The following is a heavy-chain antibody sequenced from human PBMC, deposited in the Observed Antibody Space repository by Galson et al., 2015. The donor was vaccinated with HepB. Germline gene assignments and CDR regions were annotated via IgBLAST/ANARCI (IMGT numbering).Heavy chain of an antibody. CDR1: GFTFSSYG. CDR2: ISYDGSNK. J-gene: IGHJ6*03. V-gene: IGHV3-30*18. CDR3: AKDPVPAAIAYYYYMDV. D-gene: IGHD2-2*01. Sequence: SGFTFSSYGMHWVRQAPGKGLEWVAVISYDGSNKYYADSVKGRFTISRDNSKNTLYLQMNSLRAEDTAVYYCAKDPVPAAIAYYYYMDVWGKGTTVTVSS.